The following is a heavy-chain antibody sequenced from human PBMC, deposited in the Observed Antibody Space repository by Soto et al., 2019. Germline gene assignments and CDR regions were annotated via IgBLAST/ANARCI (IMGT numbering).Heavy chain of an antibody. D-gene: IGHD5-18*01. CDR2: ISAYNGNT. J-gene: IGHJ5*02. CDR1: GYTFTSYG. CDR3: ARDFNVDTAMVKWFDP. Sequence: QVKLVQSGAEVKKPGASVKVSCKASGYTFTSYGISWVRQAPGQGLEWMGWISAYNGNTNYAQKLQGRVTMTTDTSTSTAYMELRSLRSDDTAVYYCARDFNVDTAMVKWFDPWGQGTLVTVSS. V-gene: IGHV1-18*01.